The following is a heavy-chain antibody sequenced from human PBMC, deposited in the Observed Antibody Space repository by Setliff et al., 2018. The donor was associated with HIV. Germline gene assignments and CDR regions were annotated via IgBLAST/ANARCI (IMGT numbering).Heavy chain of an antibody. Sequence: SETLSLTCAVSGGSISSTNWWSWVRQPPGKGLEWIGEIYHSGSTYYNPSLKSRVTISVDKSKNQFSLKLSSVTAADTAVYYCARDHTSGSLDFWGQGTLVTVSS. CDR3: ARDHTSGSLDF. V-gene: IGHV4-4*02. D-gene: IGHD3-10*01. CDR1: GGSISSTNW. J-gene: IGHJ4*02. CDR2: IYHSGST.